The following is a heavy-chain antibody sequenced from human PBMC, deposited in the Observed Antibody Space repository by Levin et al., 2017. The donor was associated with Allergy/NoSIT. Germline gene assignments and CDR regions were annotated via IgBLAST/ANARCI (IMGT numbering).Heavy chain of an antibody. J-gene: IGHJ4*02. V-gene: IGHV3-23*01. Sequence: GGSLRLSCVVSGVTLRTYAMSWVRQAPGKGLEWVSHISGTGGTTYYADSVKGRFTISRDNSKNTVFLEMNSLTVEDTAVYYCAKDLNFFDSSGYYPPDFDFWGQGTLVTVSS. D-gene: IGHD3-22*01. CDR1: GVTLRTYA. CDR2: ISGTGGTT. CDR3: AKDLNFFDSSGYYPPDFDF.